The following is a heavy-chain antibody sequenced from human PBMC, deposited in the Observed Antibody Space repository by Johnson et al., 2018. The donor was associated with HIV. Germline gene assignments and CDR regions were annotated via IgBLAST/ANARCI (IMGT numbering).Heavy chain of an antibody. D-gene: IGHD4-17*01. CDR3: ARSMTTVTVAFDI. CDR2: IYSGGST. Sequence: VQLVESGGGVVQPGGSLRLSCAASGFTVSSNYMSWVRQAPGKGLEWVSVIYSGGSTYYADSVKGRFTISRDNSKNTLYLQMNSLRAEDTAVYYCARSMTTVTVAFDIWGQGTMVTDSS. J-gene: IGHJ3*02. V-gene: IGHV3-66*01. CDR1: GFTVSSNY.